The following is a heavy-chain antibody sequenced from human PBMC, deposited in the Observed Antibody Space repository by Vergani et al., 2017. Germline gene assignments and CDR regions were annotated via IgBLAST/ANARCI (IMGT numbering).Heavy chain of an antibody. Sequence: QVQLQESGPGLVKPSETLSLTCAVSGYSISSGYYWGWIRQPPGKGLEWIGSIYHSGSTYYNPSLKSRVTISVDTSKNQFSLKLSSVTAADTAVYYCARDPDIVVVPAAPYYYYYYGMDVWGQGTTVTVSS. CDR1: GYSISSGYY. V-gene: IGHV4-38-2*02. D-gene: IGHD2-2*01. CDR2: IYHSGST. CDR3: ARDPDIVVVPAAPYYYYYYGMDV. J-gene: IGHJ6*02.